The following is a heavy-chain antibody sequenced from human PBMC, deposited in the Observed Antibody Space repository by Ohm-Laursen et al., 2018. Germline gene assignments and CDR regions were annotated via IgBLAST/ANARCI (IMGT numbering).Heavy chain of an antibody. D-gene: IGHD2-2*01. CDR2: INHSGST. CDR1: GGSISGYY. Sequence: GTLSLTCTVSGGSISGYYRSWIRQPPGKGLEWIGEINHSGSTNYNPSLKSRVTISVDTSRNQFSLKLSSVTAADTAVYYCARNGTSRIDYWGQGTLVTVSS. V-gene: IGHV4-34*01. CDR3: ARNGTSRIDY. J-gene: IGHJ4*02.